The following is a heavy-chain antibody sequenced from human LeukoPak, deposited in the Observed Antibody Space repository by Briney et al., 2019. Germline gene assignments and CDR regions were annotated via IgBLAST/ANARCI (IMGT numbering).Heavy chain of an antibody. V-gene: IGHV1-69*01. CDR1: GGTFSSYA. D-gene: IGHD2-2*01. Sequence: ASVKVSCKASGGTFSSYAISWVRQAPGQGLEWMGGIIPIFGTANYAQKFQGRVTITADESTSTAYMELSSLRSEDTAVYYCARDARSSTSWFDPWGQGTLVTVSS. J-gene: IGHJ5*02. CDR2: IIPIFGTA. CDR3: ARDARSSTSWFDP.